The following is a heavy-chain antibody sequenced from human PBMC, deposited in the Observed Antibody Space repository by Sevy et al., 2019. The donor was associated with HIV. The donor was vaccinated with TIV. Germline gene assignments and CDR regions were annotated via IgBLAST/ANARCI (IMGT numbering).Heavy chain of an antibody. CDR2: IYYSGST. J-gene: IGHJ3*02. CDR1: GGSISSYY. D-gene: IGHD1-26*01. Sequence: SETLSLTCTVSGGSISSYYWSWIRQPPGKGLEWIGYIYYSGSTNYNPSLKSRVTISVDTSKNQFSLKLSSVTAADPAVYYCARDGGSRIVGAPDAFDIWGQGTMVTVSS. CDR3: ARDGGSRIVGAPDAFDI. V-gene: IGHV4-59*01.